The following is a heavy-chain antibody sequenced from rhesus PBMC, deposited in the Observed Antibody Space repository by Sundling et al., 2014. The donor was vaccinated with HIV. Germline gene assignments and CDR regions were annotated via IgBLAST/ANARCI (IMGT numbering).Heavy chain of an antibody. CDR3: ARDVNTLTSY. D-gene: IGHD4-23*01. CDR1: GGSISSSNW. CDR2: IYGSGGST. Sequence: QVQLQESGPGLAKPSETLSLTCAVSGGSISSSNWWNWIRQSPGKGLEWIGGIYGSGGSTEYNPSLKSRVTISKDTSKNQFSLKLSSVTAADTAVYYCARDVNTLTSYWGQGLLVTVSS. V-gene: IGHV4-93*01. J-gene: IGHJ4*01.